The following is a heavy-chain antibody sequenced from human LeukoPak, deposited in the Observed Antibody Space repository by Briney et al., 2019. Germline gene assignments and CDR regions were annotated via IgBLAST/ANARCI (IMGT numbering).Heavy chain of an antibody. Sequence: PGGSLRLSCAASGFTVSSNYMSWVRQAPGKGLEWVSVIYSGGSTYYADSVKGRFTISRDNFKDTLYLQMNSLRAEDTAVYYCAKGGGRGDIVVVPAARIFDYWGQGTLVTVSS. J-gene: IGHJ4*02. D-gene: IGHD2-2*01. CDR1: GFTVSSNY. CDR3: AKGGGRGDIVVVPAARIFDY. V-gene: IGHV3-66*01. CDR2: IYSGGST.